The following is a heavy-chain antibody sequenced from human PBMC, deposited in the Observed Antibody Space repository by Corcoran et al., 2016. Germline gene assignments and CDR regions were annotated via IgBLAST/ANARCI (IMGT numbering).Heavy chain of an antibody. CDR3: ARDWVAVAGAFDY. J-gene: IGHJ4*02. Sequence: QVQLVQSGAEVKKPGASVKVSCKASGYTFTSYAMHWVRQAPGQRLEWMGWINAGNGNTKYSQKCQGRVTITRDTSASTAYMELSSLRSEDTAVYYCARDWVAVAGAFDYWGQGTLVTVSS. CDR1: GYTFTSYA. D-gene: IGHD6-19*01. V-gene: IGHV1-3*01. CDR2: INAGNGNT.